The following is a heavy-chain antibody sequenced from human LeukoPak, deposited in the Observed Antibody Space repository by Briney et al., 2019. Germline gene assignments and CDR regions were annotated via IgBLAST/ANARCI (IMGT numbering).Heavy chain of an antibody. CDR1: GGSFSGYY. Sequence: PSETLSLTCAVYGGSFSGYYWSWIRQPPGKGLEWIGEINHCGSTNHNPSLQSRVTISVDTSKNQFSLKLSSVTAADTAVYYCARAGYCSGGSCRLLDYWGQGTLVTVSS. V-gene: IGHV4-34*01. J-gene: IGHJ4*02. CDR3: ARAGYCSGGSCRLLDY. D-gene: IGHD2-15*01. CDR2: INHCGST.